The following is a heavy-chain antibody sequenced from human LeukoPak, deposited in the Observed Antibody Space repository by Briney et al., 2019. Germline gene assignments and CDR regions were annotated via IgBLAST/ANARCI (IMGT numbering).Heavy chain of an antibody. J-gene: IGHJ4*02. CDR2: ISWNSGSI. D-gene: IGHD6-13*01. CDR1: GLTFDAYA. CDR3: ARESSGIAATDKIDF. V-gene: IGHV3-9*01. Sequence: GGSLRLSCAAFGLTFDAYAMHWVRQAPGKGLEWASGISWNSGSIGYADSVKGRFTISRDNAKNSLSLQMNSLRVEDTAVYYCARESSGIAATDKIDFWGQGTLVTVSS.